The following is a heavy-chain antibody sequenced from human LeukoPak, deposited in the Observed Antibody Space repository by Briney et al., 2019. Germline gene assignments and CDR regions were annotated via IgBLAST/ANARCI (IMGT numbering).Heavy chain of an antibody. CDR2: INHSGHT. J-gene: IGHJ4*02. CDR1: GRSFSGYY. D-gene: IGHD2-21*01. Sequence: PSDTLSLICAVYGRSFSGYYWSWTRHPPGKGREWIGDINHSGHTNHNPSLKSRVTISVDTSKNQFSLKLSSVTAAATAVYCCARKSESKGPFPVPRFDYWGKGTLVTVSS. V-gene: IGHV4-34*01. CDR3: ARKSESKGPFPVPRFDY.